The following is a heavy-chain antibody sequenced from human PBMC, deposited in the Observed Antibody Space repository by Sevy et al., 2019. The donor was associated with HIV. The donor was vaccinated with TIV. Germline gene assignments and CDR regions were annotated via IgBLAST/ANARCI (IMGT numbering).Heavy chain of an antibody. D-gene: IGHD6-13*01. CDR3: ATEGEGSSWSYYFDS. J-gene: IGHJ4*02. CDR2: IYYSGGT. V-gene: IGHV4-39*02. CDR1: GDSISSSSYY. Sequence: SETLSLTCAVSGDSISSSSYYWGWVRQPPGKGLEWIGSIYYSGGTYYNPSLKSRVTISLDTSKNHFSLNLRSVTAADTAVYYCATEGEGSSWSYYFDSWGQGTLVTVSS.